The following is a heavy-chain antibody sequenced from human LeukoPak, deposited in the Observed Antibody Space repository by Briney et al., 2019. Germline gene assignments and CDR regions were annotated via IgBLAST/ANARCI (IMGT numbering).Heavy chain of an antibody. J-gene: IGHJ4*02. Sequence: DPGGSLRLSCAASGFTFSSYWMHWVRQAPGKGLVWVSRINSDGSTTNYADSVKGRFTISRDNSKNTLYLQMNSLRAEDTAVYYCAKGVADTYYDFWSGYSYFDYWGQGTLVTVSS. CDR2: INSDGSTT. D-gene: IGHD3-3*01. CDR3: AKGVADTYYDFWSGYSYFDY. CDR1: GFTFSSYW. V-gene: IGHV3-74*01.